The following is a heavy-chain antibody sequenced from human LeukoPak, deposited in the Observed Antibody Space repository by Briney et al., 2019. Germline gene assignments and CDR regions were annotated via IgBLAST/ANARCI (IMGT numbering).Heavy chain of an antibody. J-gene: IGHJ4*02. CDR3: AREGDYYDSSGYFAPLDY. CDR2: IWYDGSNK. CDR1: GFTFSSYA. V-gene: IGHV3-33*08. D-gene: IGHD3-22*01. Sequence: PGGSLRLSCAASGFTFSSYAMSWVRQAPGKGLEWVAVIWYDGSNKYYADSVKGRFTISRDNSKNTLYLQMNSLRAEDTAVYYCAREGDYYDSSGYFAPLDYWGQGTLVTVSS.